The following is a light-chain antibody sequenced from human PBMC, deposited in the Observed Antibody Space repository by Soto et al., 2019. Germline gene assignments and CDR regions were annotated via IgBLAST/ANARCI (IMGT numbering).Light chain of an antibody. CDR1: SSNIGRNT. CDR3: AAWDDNLNGL. J-gene: IGLJ2*01. V-gene: IGLV1-44*01. Sequence: QAVVTQPPSASGTPGQRVTISCSGSSSNIGRNTVSWYQHLPGTAPKLLIYNNGQRPSGVPDRFSGSKSGTSASLAISGLQSEDEGDYYCAAWDDNLNGLFGGGTKLTVL. CDR2: NNG.